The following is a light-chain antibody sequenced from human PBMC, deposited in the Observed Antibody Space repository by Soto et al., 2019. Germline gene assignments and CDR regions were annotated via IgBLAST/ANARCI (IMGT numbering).Light chain of an antibody. CDR2: DND. CDR1: RSNIGNNA. J-gene: IGLJ3*02. Sequence: QSVLTQPPSVSAAPGQKVTVSCSGSRSNIGNNAVAWCQHLPGTAPKLLIYDNDKRPSGISDRFSASKSGTSATLAITGLQTGDEADYYCETWDSSLSAGVFGGGTKLTVL. CDR3: ETWDSSLSAGV. V-gene: IGLV1-51*01.